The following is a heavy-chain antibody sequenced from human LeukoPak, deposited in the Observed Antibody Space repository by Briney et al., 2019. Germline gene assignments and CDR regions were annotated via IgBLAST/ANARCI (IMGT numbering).Heavy chain of an antibody. J-gene: IGHJ4*02. Sequence: GGSLRLSCTASGFTFSSYAMSWVRQPPGKGLEWVSLISGGGDSTYYAESVKGRFTISRDNSKNTLYLEMNSLRAEDTAVYYCGKDRNVYWSGGSCYTLWGQGTLATVSS. D-gene: IGHD2-15*01. CDR2: ISGGGDST. CDR3: GKDRNVYWSGGSCYTL. CDR1: GFTFSSYA. V-gene: IGHV3-23*01.